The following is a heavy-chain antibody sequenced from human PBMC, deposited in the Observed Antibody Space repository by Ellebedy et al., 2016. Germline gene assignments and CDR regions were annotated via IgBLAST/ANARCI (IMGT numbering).Heavy chain of an antibody. Sequence: SETLSLTCTVSGGSISSYYWSWIRQPPGKGLEWIGYIYYSGSTNYNPSLKSRVTISVDTSKNQFSLKLSSVTAADTAVYYCARHSDYGGTLNWFDPWGQGTLVTVSS. V-gene: IGHV4-59*08. CDR3: ARHSDYGGTLNWFDP. CDR2: IYYSGST. D-gene: IGHD4-23*01. J-gene: IGHJ5*02. CDR1: GGSISSYY.